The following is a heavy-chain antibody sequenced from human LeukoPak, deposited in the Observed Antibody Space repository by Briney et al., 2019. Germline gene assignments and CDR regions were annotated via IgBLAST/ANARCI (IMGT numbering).Heavy chain of an antibody. CDR1: GFTFSSYG. J-gene: IGHJ4*02. CDR3: AKERASLIVY. CDR2: IWYDGSNK. V-gene: IGHV3-33*06. D-gene: IGHD3-16*02. Sequence: QPGRSLLLSCAASGFTFSSYGMHWVRQAPGKGLEWVAVIWYDGSNKYYADSVKGRFTISRDNSKNTLYLKMNKLRAEQRVVYYCAKERASLIVYWGPGTLVTVSS.